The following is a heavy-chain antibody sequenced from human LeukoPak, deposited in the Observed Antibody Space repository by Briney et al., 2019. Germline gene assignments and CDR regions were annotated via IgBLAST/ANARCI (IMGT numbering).Heavy chain of an antibody. J-gene: IGHJ4*02. CDR3: VRYLWTGY. V-gene: IGHV3-7*01. CDR2: IKQDGSDT. CDR1: GFTFSSDW. D-gene: IGHD3/OR15-3a*01. Sequence: SGGSLRLSCAASGFTFSSDWMTWVRQAPGKGLEWVANIKQDGSDTNYVDSVKGRFTISRDNAKNSLYLQMNSLKGEDTAVYYCVRYLWTGYWGQGTLVTVSS.